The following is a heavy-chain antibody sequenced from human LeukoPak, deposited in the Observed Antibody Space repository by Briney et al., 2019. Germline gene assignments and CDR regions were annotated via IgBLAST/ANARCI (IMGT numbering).Heavy chain of an antibody. CDR3: ARGPQQWLVF. J-gene: IGHJ4*02. CDR1: GYTFTSYD. Sequence: GASVKVSCTASGYTFTSYDINWVRKATGQGLEWMGWMNPNSGNTGYAQKFQGRVTMTRNTSISTAYMELSSLRSEDAAVYYCARGPQQWLVFGGQGTLVTVSS. D-gene: IGHD6-19*01. V-gene: IGHV1-8*01. CDR2: MNPNSGNT.